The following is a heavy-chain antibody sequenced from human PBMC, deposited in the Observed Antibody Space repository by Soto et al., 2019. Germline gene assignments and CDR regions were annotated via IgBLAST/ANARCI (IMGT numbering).Heavy chain of an antibody. CDR1: GDSISNLDYF. J-gene: IGHJ5*01. CDR2: LYNSATT. CDR3: ARGRYCLTGRCFPNWFDS. D-gene: IGHD7-27*01. Sequence: PSETLSLTCSVPGDSISNLDYFWAWISQPPGQALEYIGYLYNSATTYYNPSFGSRVAISVDPSKSQFSLNVTSVTAADTAVYFCARGRYCLTGRCFPNWFDSWGQGALVTVSS. V-gene: IGHV4-30-4*02.